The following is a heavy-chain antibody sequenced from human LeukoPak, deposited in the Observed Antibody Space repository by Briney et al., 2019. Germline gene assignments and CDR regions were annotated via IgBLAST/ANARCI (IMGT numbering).Heavy chain of an antibody. J-gene: IGHJ5*02. D-gene: IGHD3-22*01. V-gene: IGHV4-34*01. CDR1: GGSFSGYY. Sequence: SETLSLTCAVYGGSFSGYYWSWIRQPPGKGLEWIGEINHSGNTNYNPSLKCRLTISVDPSKYQFSLKLSSVTAADTAVYYCARTSIYYDSSGYRSWGQGTLVTVSS. CDR2: INHSGNT. CDR3: ARTSIYYDSSGYRS.